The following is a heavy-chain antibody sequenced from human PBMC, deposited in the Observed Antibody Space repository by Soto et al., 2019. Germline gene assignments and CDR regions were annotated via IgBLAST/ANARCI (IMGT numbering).Heavy chain of an antibody. CDR3: ARLYSTRYNSDGLDV. V-gene: IGHV4-4*02. D-gene: IGHD6-13*01. J-gene: IGHJ6*02. CDR1: GGCVLSTNW. Sequence: SDTLSLTCGVSGGCVLSTNWWTWVRQPPGKGLEWIGEIYHSGSTNYNPSLKGRVTISLDKSKNQFSLHLSPMTAADTAVYYCARLYSTRYNSDGLDVWGQGTPVTASS. CDR2: IYHSGST.